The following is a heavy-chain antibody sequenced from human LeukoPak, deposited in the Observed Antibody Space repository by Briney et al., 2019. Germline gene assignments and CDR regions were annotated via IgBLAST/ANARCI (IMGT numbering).Heavy chain of an antibody. CDR3: ARFITGTTLWFDP. D-gene: IGHD1-7*01. CDR2: INPNSGGT. CDR1: GYTFTGYY. V-gene: IGHV1-2*02. Sequence: ASVKVSCKASGYTFTGYYMHWVQQAPGQGLEWMGWINPNSGGTNYAQKFQGRVTMTRDTSISTAYMELSRLRSDDTAVYYCARFITGTTLWFDPWGQGTLVTVSS. J-gene: IGHJ5*02.